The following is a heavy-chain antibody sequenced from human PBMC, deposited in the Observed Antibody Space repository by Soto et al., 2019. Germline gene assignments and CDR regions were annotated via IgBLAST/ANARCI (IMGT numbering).Heavy chain of an antibody. CDR1: GFTFSNAW. CDR2: IKSKTDGGTT. CDR3: TTDIRFLEWLPTYGMDV. J-gene: IGHJ6*02. D-gene: IGHD3-3*01. V-gene: IGHV3-15*01. Sequence: EVQLVESGGGLVKPGGSLRLSCAASGFTFSNAWMSWVRQAPGKGLEWVGRIKSKTDGGTTDYAAPVKGRFTISRDDSKNTLYLQMNSLKTEDTAVYYCTTDIRFLEWLPTYGMDVWGQGTTVTVSS.